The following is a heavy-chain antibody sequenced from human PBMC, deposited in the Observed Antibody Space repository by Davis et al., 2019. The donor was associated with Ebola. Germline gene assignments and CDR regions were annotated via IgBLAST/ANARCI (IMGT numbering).Heavy chain of an antibody. CDR3: ARAQFSTTSDH. D-gene: IGHD1-1*01. Sequence: AASVKVSCKASGYTFTSYGITWVRQAPGQGLEWMGWINPHNGNTNYAQNVQGRVTMTTDTSTSTAYMEVGSLRSDDTAVYYCARAQFSTTSDHWGQGTLVTDSS. CDR1: GYTFTSYG. J-gene: IGHJ4*02. V-gene: IGHV1-18*04. CDR2: INPHNGNT.